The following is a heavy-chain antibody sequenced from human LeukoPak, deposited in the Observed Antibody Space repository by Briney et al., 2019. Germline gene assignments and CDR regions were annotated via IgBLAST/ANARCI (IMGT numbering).Heavy chain of an antibody. CDR3: ARHAGGYSYET. D-gene: IGHD5-18*01. CDR2: IYYGGTT. V-gene: IGHV4-59*01. Sequence: SETLSLTCTVSGGSISSYYWSWIRQPPGEGLEWIGYIYYGGTTNYNPSLKSRVTILIDRSKNQFSLRLSSVSAADTAVYYCARHAGGYSYETWGQGTLVTVSS. J-gene: IGHJ4*02. CDR1: GGSISSYY.